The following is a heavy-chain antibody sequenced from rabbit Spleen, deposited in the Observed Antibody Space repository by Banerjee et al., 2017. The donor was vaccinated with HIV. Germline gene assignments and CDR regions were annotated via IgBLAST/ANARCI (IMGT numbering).Heavy chain of an antibody. D-gene: IGHD6-1*01. Sequence: QSLEESGGGLVKPGGTLALTCKACGFTISSSDYMCWVRQAPGKGLEWIACVYGGWSGSSYCASWTNGRFAISNTSSTTVTLQAPSLTAADTATYFCARMEAYSAGYGWPHFDLWGPGTLGTDS. CDR1: GFTISSSDY. CDR2: VYGGWSGSS. J-gene: IGHJ4*01. CDR3: ARMEAYSAGYGWPHFDL. V-gene: IGHV1S40*01.